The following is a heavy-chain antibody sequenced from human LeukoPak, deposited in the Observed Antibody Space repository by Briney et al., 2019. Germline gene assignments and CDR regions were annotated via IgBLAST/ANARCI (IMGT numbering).Heavy chain of an antibody. J-gene: IGHJ5*02. V-gene: IGHV3-33*01. Sequence: GGSLSLSCAASGFTFSSYGMHWVRQAPGKGLEWVAVIWYDGSNKYYADSVKGRFTISRDNSKNTLYLQMNSLRAEDTAVYYCVVAATLRPYNWFDPWGQGTLVTVSS. CDR2: IWYDGSNK. CDR3: VVAATLRPYNWFDP. CDR1: GFTFSSYG. D-gene: IGHD6-19*01.